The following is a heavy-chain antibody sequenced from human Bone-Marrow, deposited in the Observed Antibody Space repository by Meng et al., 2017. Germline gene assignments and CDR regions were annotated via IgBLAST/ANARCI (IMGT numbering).Heavy chain of an antibody. D-gene: IGHD3-22*01. J-gene: IGHJ6*02. CDR3: ARVGYYDSSGYYYYGMDV. Sequence: GESLKISCAASGFTFSSYGMHWVRQAPGKGLEWVAVIWYDGSNKYYADSVKGRFTISRDNSKNTLYLQMNSLRAEDTAVYCCARVGYYDSSGYYYYGMDVWGQGTTVTVSS. CDR1: GFTFSSYG. V-gene: IGHV3-33*01. CDR2: IWYDGSNK.